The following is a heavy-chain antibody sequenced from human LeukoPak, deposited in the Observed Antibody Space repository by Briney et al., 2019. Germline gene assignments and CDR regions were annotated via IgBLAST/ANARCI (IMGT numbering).Heavy chain of an antibody. CDR3: ARVWAAGPLWYFDY. CDR1: GGSISSYY. Sequence: PSETLSLTCTVSGGSISSYYWSWIRQPPGKGLEWIGEINHSGSTNYNPSLKSRVTISVDTSKNQFSLKLSSVTAADTAVYYCARVWAAGPLWYFDYWGQGTLVTVSS. D-gene: IGHD6-13*01. CDR2: INHSGST. V-gene: IGHV4-34*01. J-gene: IGHJ4*02.